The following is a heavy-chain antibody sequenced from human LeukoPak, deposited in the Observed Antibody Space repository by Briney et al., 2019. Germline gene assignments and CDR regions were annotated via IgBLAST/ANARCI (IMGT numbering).Heavy chain of an antibody. CDR3: ARQPTSSSLFDS. D-gene: IGHD2-2*01. J-gene: IGHJ4*02. V-gene: IGHV4-4*07. CDR1: GGSISSYY. CDR2: IFTSGST. Sequence: SETLSLTCTVSGGSISSYYWSWIRQPAGKGLEWIGRIFTSGSTNYNPSLKSRVTMSLDTSKNQFSLKLSSATAADTAVYYCARQPTSSSLFDSWGQGTLVTVSS.